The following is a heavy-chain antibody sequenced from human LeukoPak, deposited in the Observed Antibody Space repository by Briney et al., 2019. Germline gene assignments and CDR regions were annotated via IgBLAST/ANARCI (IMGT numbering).Heavy chain of an antibody. CDR1: GYTFSDYY. Sequence: ASVKVSCKASGYTFSDYYIHCVRQAPGQGLVWMEWINPNNGGTNFARKFQGRVTMTRDTSISTAYMELSSLTSDDTAVYYCARGAGTSWFDYWGQGTLVTVSS. CDR2: INPNNGGT. CDR3: ARGAGTSWFDY. D-gene: IGHD6-13*01. J-gene: IGHJ4*02. V-gene: IGHV1-2*02.